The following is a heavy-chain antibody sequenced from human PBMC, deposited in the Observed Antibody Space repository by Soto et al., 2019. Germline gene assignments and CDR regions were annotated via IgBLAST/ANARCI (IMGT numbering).Heavy chain of an antibody. D-gene: IGHD2-15*01. V-gene: IGHV4-34*01. CDR3: ARGEAEAFDIVVVVAATRNWLDP. Sequence: SETLSLTCAVYGGSFSGYYWSWIRQPPGKGLEWIGEINHSGSTNYNPSLKSRVTISVDTSKNQFSLKLSSVTAADTAVYYCARGEAEAFDIVVVVAATRNWLDPWGQGTLVTVSS. CDR2: INHSGST. CDR1: GGSFSGYY. J-gene: IGHJ5*02.